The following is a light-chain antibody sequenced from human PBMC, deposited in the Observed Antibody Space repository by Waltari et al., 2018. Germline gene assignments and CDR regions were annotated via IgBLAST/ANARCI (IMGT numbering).Light chain of an antibody. CDR2: WAA. CDR3: QQYYSTPT. J-gene: IGKJ2*01. CDR1: QSVLYSSNNKNY. Sequence: DIVMTQSPDSLAVSLGERATINCKSSQSVLYSSNNKNYLAWYQQKPGQPPKLLIYWAATRESGVPDRFSGSESETDFTLTVSSLQAEDVAVYYCQQYYSTPTFGQGTKLEIK. V-gene: IGKV4-1*01.